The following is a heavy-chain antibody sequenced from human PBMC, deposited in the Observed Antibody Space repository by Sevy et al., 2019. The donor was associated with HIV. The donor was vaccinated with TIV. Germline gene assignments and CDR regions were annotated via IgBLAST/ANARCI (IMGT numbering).Heavy chain of an antibody. J-gene: IGHJ4*02. CDR2: ISYDGSNK. D-gene: IGHD6-13*01. V-gene: IGHV3-30*04. Sequence: GGSQRLSCAASGFTFSNYAMHWVRQAPGKGLEWVAVISYDGSNKYYADSVEGRFNISRDNSKNTLYLQMNSLRAEDTAVYYCARGIADQLFYFDFWGQGTLVTVSS. CDR1: GFTFSNYA. CDR3: ARGIADQLFYFDF.